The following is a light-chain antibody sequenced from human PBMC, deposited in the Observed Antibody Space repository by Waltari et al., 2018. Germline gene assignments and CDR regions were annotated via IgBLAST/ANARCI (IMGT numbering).Light chain of an antibody. J-gene: IGKJ3*01. CDR2: AAS. CDR1: QDINNN. V-gene: IGKV1-27*01. Sequence: DIQMTQSPSSLSASVGDRATITCRALQDINNNLAWYQQKPGQPPTLLIYAASTLQSGVPSRFSGSGSGTDFTLTISSLQPDDIGTYYCQKYNSVPFTFGPGTKVDL. CDR3: QKYNSVPFT.